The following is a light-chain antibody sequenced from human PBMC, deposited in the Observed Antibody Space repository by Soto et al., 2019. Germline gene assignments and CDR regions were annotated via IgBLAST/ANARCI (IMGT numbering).Light chain of an antibody. CDR3: QQHYSTPRT. CDR1: QSVLYSSNNKNY. J-gene: IGKJ2*02. V-gene: IGKV4-1*01. CDR2: WAS. Sequence: DIVMTQSPDSLAVSLGERATINCKSSQSVLYSSNNKNYLAWYQQKPGQPPKLLIYWASTRESGVPDRFSGSGSGTDFPLTVSSLQVEDVAVYYCQQHYSTPRTFGQGTKLEI.